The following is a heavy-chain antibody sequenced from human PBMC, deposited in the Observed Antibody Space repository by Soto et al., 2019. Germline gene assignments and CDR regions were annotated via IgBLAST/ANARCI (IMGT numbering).Heavy chain of an antibody. CDR3: ATSTGYCSGGSCYYWFDP. CDR2: FDPEDGET. V-gene: IGHV1-24*01. J-gene: IGHJ5*02. Sequence: ASVKVSCKVSGYTLTELSMHWVLQAPGKGLEWMGGFDPEDGETIYAQKFQGRVTMTEDTSTDTAYMELSSLRSEDTAVYYCATSTGYCSGGSCYYWFDPWGQGTLVTVSS. D-gene: IGHD2-15*01. CDR1: GYTLTELS.